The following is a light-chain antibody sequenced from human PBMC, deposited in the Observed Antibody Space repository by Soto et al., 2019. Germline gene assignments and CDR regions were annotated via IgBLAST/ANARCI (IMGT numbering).Light chain of an antibody. J-gene: IGKJ3*01. CDR3: QQTSAAPFT. V-gene: IGKV1-39*01. Sequence: DIQMTQSSSSLSSSVGDRVTITCRASQNINTYLNWYQQRPGLAPQLLIFTASSFQGGVPARFSASGSRTHFTLTISTLQPDDFATDYSQQTSAAPFTFGPGTKVDI. CDR1: QNINTY. CDR2: TAS.